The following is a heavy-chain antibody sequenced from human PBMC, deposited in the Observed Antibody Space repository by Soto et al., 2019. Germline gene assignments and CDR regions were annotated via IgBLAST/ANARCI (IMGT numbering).Heavy chain of an antibody. CDR3: ARAVYDFWSGAYYYYYYYMDV. Sequence: SETLSLTCTVSGDSISGYYWSWIRQAPGKGLEWIGYTYYTGRTDYSPSLKSRVTMSVDTSKNQFSLKLSSVTAADTAVYYCARAVYDFWSGAYYYYYYYMDVWXKGTTVTVSS. V-gene: IGHV4-59*12. J-gene: IGHJ6*03. CDR2: TYYTGRT. CDR1: GDSISGYY. D-gene: IGHD3-3*01.